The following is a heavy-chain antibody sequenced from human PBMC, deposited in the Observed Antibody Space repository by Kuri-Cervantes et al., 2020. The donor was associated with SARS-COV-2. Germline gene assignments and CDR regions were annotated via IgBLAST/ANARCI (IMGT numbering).Heavy chain of an antibody. CDR1: GGSISSSSYY. CDR3: ARDLRNTVVTPNYHYYYYMDV. CDR2: IYYSGST. Sequence: SETLSLTCTVSGGSISSSSYYWGWIRQPPGKGLEWIGSIYYSGSTYYNPSLKSRVTISVDTSKNQFSLKLSSVTAADTAVYYCARDLRNTVVTPNYHYYYYMDVWGKGTTVTVSS. V-gene: IGHV4-39*07. J-gene: IGHJ6*03. D-gene: IGHD4-23*01.